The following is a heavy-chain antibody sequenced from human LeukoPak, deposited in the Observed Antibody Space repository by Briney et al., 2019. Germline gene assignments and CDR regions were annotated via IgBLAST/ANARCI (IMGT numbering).Heavy chain of an antibody. CDR1: GFTFSSYA. Sequence: PGGSLRLSCAASGFTFSSYAMHWVRQAPGKGLEGVAVISYDGSNKYYADSVKGRFTISRDNSKNTMYLQMTRLRAEDPAVYYCARDWGYSGSSGGCDSWGQGTLVTVSS. CDR2: ISYDGSNK. D-gene: IGHD1-26*01. V-gene: IGHV3-30*04. CDR3: ARDWGYSGSSGGCDS. J-gene: IGHJ5*01.